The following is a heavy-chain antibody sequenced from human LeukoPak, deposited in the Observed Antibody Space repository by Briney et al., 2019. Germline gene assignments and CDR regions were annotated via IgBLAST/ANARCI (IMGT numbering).Heavy chain of an antibody. J-gene: IGHJ4*02. CDR3: AKDPGGGSSGWYYFDY. Sequence: GGSLRLSCAASGFTFSNYAMSWVRQAPGKGLEWVSAISDSGGSTYYADSVKGRFTISRDNSKNTLYLQMNSLRAEDTAVYYCAKDPGGGSSGWYYFDYWGQGTLVTVSS. CDR2: ISDSGGST. V-gene: IGHV3-23*01. D-gene: IGHD6-19*01. CDR1: GFTFSNYA.